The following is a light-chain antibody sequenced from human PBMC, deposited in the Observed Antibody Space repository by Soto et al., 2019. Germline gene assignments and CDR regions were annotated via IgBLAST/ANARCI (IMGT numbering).Light chain of an antibody. V-gene: IGLV2-8*01. Sequence: QSALTQPPSASGSPGQSVAISCTGTSSDVGAYNYVTWYQQHPGKAPKLMIYEVNKRPSGVPDRFSGSKSGNTATLTVSGLQAEDEADYYCSSYGGSKVFGGGTKLTFL. CDR3: SSYGGSKV. CDR2: EVN. CDR1: SSDVGAYNY. J-gene: IGLJ2*01.